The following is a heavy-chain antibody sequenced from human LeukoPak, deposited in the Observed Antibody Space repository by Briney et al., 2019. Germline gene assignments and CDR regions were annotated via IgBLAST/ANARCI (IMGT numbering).Heavy chain of an antibody. CDR3: ARDRGCPGIAVACGLGWFDP. J-gene: IGHJ5*02. D-gene: IGHD6-19*01. Sequence: PSETLSLTCTVSGGSISSSSYYWGWIRQPPGKGLEWIGSIYYSGSTYYNPSLKSRVTISVDKSKNQFSLKLSSVTAADTAVYYCARDRGCPGIAVACGLGWFDPWGQGTLVTVSS. V-gene: IGHV4-39*07. CDR1: GGSISSSSYY. CDR2: IYYSGST.